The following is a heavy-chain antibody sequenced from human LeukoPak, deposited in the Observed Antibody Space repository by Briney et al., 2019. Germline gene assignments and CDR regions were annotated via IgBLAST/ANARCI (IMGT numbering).Heavy chain of an antibody. Sequence: GGSLRLSCAASGFTFSSYSMNWVRQAPGKGLEWVSAINKGGSFIKYADSVKGRFIVSRDNAKNLLFLQMNSLRVEDTALYFCAREVLDIVGPGTNTIDYWGQGTRVTVSS. J-gene: IGHJ4*02. CDR2: INKGGSFI. CDR1: GFTFSSYS. CDR3: AREVLDIVGPGTNTIDY. D-gene: IGHD2-8*01. V-gene: IGHV3-21*01.